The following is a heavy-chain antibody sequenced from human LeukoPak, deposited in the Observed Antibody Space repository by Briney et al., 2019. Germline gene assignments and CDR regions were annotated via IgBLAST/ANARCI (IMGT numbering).Heavy chain of an antibody. CDR2: IYTSGST. V-gene: IGHV4-4*07. Sequence: SETLSLTCTVSGGSISSYYWSWIRQPAGKGLEWIGRIYTSGSTNYNPSLKSRVTMSVDTSKNQFSLKLSSVTAADTAVYHCARARTQATPYYYYMDVWGKGTTVTVSS. J-gene: IGHJ6*03. CDR1: GGSISSYY. CDR3: ARARTQATPYYYYMDV. D-gene: IGHD1-26*01.